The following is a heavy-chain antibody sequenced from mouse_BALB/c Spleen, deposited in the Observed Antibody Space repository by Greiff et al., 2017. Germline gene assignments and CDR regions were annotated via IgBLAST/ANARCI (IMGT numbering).Heavy chain of an antibody. V-gene: IGHV1-9*01. Sequence: LMEPGASVKISCKATGYTFSSYWIEWVKQRPGHGLEWIGEILPGSGSTNYNEKFKGKATFTADTSSNTAYMQLSSLTSEDSAVYYCARSRQLGLPYAMDYWGQGTSVTVSS. CDR2: ILPGSGST. CDR1: GYTFSSYW. CDR3: ARSRQLGLPYAMDY. J-gene: IGHJ4*01. D-gene: IGHD3-2*01.